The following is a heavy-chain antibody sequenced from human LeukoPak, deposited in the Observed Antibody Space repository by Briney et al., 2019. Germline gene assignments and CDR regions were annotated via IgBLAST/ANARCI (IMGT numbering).Heavy chain of an antibody. D-gene: IGHD2-15*01. CDR1: GGTFSSYA. J-gene: IGHJ4*02. Sequence: SVKVSCKASGGTFSSYAISWVRQAPGQGLEWMEGIIPIFGTANYAQKFQDRVTITADKSTSTAYMELSSLRSEDTAVYYCARVGIGYCSGGSCYYFDYWGQGTLVTVSS. CDR2: IIPIFGTA. V-gene: IGHV1-69*06. CDR3: ARVGIGYCSGGSCYYFDY.